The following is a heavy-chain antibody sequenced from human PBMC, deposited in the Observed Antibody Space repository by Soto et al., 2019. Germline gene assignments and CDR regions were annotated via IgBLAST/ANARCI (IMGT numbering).Heavy chain of an antibody. V-gene: IGHV1-18*01. CDR3: AMDLNEAAGGGY. Sequence: QVQLVQSGAEVRKPGASVKVSCESSGYTFINHGIFWVRQAPGQGLEWMAWIYPYNGNTNYAQKFLGRVTLTTDTSTSAAYVYLRSLTSDDTAIYYFAMDLNEAAGGGYCGQGTLVTCSS. J-gene: IGHJ4*02. CDR2: IYPYNGNT. CDR1: GYTFINHG. D-gene: IGHD6-13*01.